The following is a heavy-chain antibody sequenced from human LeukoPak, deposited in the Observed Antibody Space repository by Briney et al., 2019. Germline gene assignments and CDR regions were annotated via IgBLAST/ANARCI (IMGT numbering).Heavy chain of an antibody. CDR2: IYYSGST. V-gene: IGHV4-59*01. J-gene: IGHJ4*02. Sequence: SETLSLTCTVSGGSISSYYWSWIRQPPGKGLEWIGYIYYSGSTNYNPSLKSRVTISVDTSKNQSSLKLSSVTAADTAVYYCARLWYYYDSSGYYGEFDYWGQGTLVTVSS. CDR3: ARLWYYYDSSGYYGEFDY. D-gene: IGHD3-22*01. CDR1: GGSISSYY.